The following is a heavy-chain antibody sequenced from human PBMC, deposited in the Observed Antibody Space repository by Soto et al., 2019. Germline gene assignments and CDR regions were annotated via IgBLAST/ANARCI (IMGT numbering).Heavy chain of an antibody. CDR1: GYTFTSYG. CDR2: ISAYNGNT. Sequence: QVQLVQSGAEVKKPGASVKVSCKASGYTFTSYGISWVRQAPGQGLERMGWISAYNGNTNYAQKLQGRVTMTTDTSTSTAYMELRSLRSDDTAVYYCARVPRQYCSSTSCHQRFDYWGQGTLVTVSS. CDR3: ARVPRQYCSSTSCHQRFDY. D-gene: IGHD2-2*01. V-gene: IGHV1-18*01. J-gene: IGHJ4*02.